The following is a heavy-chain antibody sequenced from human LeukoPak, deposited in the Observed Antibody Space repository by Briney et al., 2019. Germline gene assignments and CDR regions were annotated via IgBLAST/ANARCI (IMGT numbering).Heavy chain of an antibody. CDR2: ISTSGSTI. CDR3: ARDGPAYYDSSGYSDY. CDR1: RFTFSNYE. Sequence: PGGSLRLSCAASRFTFSNYEMNWVRQAPGKGLEWVSYISTSGSTIYYADSVKGRFTISRDNAKNSLYLQMNSLRAEDTAVYHCARDGPAYYDSSGYSDYWGRGILVTVSS. J-gene: IGHJ4*02. V-gene: IGHV3-48*03. D-gene: IGHD3-22*01.